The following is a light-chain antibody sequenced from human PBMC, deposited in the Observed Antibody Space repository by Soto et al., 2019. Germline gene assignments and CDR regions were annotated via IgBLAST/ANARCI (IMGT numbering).Light chain of an antibody. CDR1: SSNIESNT. J-gene: IGLJ1*01. Sequence: QSVLTQPPSASGTPGQRVTISCSGSSSNIESNTVTWYQQLPGTAPKLVIYSNYDRPSGVPDRFSGSTSDTSASLVIRGLQSEDEADYYCAAWDDILNGYVFGGGTKLTVL. V-gene: IGLV1-44*01. CDR2: SNY. CDR3: AAWDDILNGYV.